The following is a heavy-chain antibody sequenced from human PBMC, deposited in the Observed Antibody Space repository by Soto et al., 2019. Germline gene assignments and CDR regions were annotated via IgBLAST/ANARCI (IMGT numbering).Heavy chain of an antibody. V-gene: IGHV4-30-4*01. J-gene: IGHJ4*02. CDR1: GGSIRNGDYY. D-gene: IGHD4-17*01. CDR2: IYYSGST. CDR3: ARRYGDSGFFDS. Sequence: QVQLQESGPGLLKPSQTLSLTCSVSGGSIRNGDYYWSWIRQPPGEGLEWIGFIYYSGSTYYNPSLKSRVTMSVGTPTNQSSLRLNSVTAADTAVYYCARRYGDSGFFDSWGQGTLFTVSS.